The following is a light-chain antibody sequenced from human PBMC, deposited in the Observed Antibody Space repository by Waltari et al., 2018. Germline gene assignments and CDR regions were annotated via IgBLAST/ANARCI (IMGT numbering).Light chain of an antibody. CDR1: QSISKY. Sequence: EIVLTQYPGTLSLSPGERATLSCRASQSISKYLAWYQQKPDQAPRLLIYDTSTRATEIPDRFSGSGSGTDFSLTISRLEPEDFAVYYCQKYGTLPATFGQGTKVELK. CDR3: QKYGTLPAT. J-gene: IGKJ1*01. V-gene: IGKV3-20*01. CDR2: DTS.